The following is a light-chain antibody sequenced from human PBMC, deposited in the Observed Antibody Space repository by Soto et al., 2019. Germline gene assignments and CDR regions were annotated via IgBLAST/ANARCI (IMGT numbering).Light chain of an antibody. CDR3: QQSYTTLWT. V-gene: IGKV1-39*01. Sequence: DIQMTQSPSSLSASVGDRVTITCRARQSITSYLNWYQQKPGKAPKLLIYAASSLQSGVPSRFSGSVSGSDFTLTISSLQPEDFATYYCQQSYTTLWTFGQGTKVDIK. CDR1: QSITSY. CDR2: AAS. J-gene: IGKJ1*01.